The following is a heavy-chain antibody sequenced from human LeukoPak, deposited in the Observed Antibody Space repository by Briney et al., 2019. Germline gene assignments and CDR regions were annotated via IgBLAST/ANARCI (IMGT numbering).Heavy chain of an antibody. CDR2: IYSGGST. D-gene: IGHD3-16*01. CDR3: ARDPFGDGTFDY. V-gene: IGHV3-53*01. J-gene: IGHJ4*02. CDR1: GFTVSSNY. Sequence: GGSLRLSRAASGFTVSSNYMSWVRQAPGKGLEWVSVIYSGGSTYYADSVKGRFTISRDNSKNTLYLQMNSLRAEDTAVYYCARDPFGDGTFDYWGQGTLVTVSS.